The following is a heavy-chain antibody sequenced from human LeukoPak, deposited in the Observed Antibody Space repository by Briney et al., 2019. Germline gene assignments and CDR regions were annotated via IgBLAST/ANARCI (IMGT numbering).Heavy chain of an antibody. J-gene: IGHJ4*02. CDR3: ATEYYDYVWGSYYFDY. Sequence: ASVKVSCKASGYTFTSYDINWVRQAPGQGLEWMGWISAYNGNTNYAQKLQGRVTMTTDTSTSTAYMELRSLRSDDTAVYYCATEYYDYVWGSYYFDYWGQGTLVTASS. CDR1: GYTFTSYD. D-gene: IGHD3-16*01. CDR2: ISAYNGNT. V-gene: IGHV1-18*01.